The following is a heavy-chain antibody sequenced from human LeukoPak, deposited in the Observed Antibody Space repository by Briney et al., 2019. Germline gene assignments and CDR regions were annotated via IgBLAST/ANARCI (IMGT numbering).Heavy chain of an antibody. D-gene: IGHD3-10*01. CDR3: ARNDASGLDY. CDR2: INPSSGST. V-gene: IGHV1-46*03. J-gene: IGHJ4*02. CDR1: GYTFTRYY. Sequence: ASVKVSCKASGYTFTRYYMHWVRQAPGQGLEWMGFINPSSGSTSYAQKFQGRVTMTRDTSTSTVYMELSSLRSEDTAVYYCARNDASGLDYWGQGTLVTVSS.